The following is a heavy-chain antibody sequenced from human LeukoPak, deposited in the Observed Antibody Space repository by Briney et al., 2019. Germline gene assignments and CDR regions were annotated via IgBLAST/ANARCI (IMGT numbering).Heavy chain of an antibody. J-gene: IGHJ5*02. CDR3: ARDLESYADSSSYPT. Sequence: GGSLRLSCAASGFTFSSYSMNWVRQAPGKGLEWVSSISSSSSYIYYADSVKGRFTISRDNAKNSLYLQMNSLRAEDTAVYYCARDLESYADSSSYPTWGQGTLVTVSS. D-gene: IGHD6-13*01. CDR1: GFTFSSYS. CDR2: ISSSSSYI. V-gene: IGHV3-21*01.